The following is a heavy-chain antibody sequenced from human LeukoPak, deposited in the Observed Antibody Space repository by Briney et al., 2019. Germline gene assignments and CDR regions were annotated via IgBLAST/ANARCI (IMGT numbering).Heavy chain of an antibody. V-gene: IGHV1-69*05. Sequence: SVKVSCKASGGTFSSYAISWVRQAPGQGLEWMGGIIPIFGTANYAQKFQGRVTITTDESTSTAYMELSSLRSEDTAVYYCATDSGAARPYYYYYYMDVWGKGTTVTVSS. CDR2: IIPIFGTA. D-gene: IGHD6-6*01. CDR3: ATDSGAARPYYYYYYMDV. J-gene: IGHJ6*03. CDR1: GGTFSSYA.